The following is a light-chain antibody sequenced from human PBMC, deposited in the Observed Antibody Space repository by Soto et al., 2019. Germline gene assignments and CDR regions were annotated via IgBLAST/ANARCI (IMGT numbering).Light chain of an antibody. CDR1: QSVSSN. Sequence: EIVMTQSPATLSVSPGERATLSCRASQSVSSNLAWYQQKPGQAPRLLIYGASTRATGIPARFSGSGSWTEFTLTISSLQSEDFAVYYCQQYNNWHPYTFGQGTKLEIK. CDR3: QQYNNWHPYT. CDR2: GAS. J-gene: IGKJ2*01. V-gene: IGKV3-15*01.